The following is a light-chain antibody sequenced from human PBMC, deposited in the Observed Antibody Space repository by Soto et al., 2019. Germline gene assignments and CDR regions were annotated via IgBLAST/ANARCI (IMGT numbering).Light chain of an antibody. CDR2: EVS. V-gene: IGLV2-18*02. CDR1: SSDVGTYNR. CDR3: SSDTSSTPLV. Sequence: QSVLAPPPSVSGSPGQSGTISCTGTSSDVGTYNRVSWYQHPPGTAPKLVIFEVSNRPSGVPDRFSGSKSGNTASLTISRLEVEDEADYYCSSDTSSTPLVFGGGTKLTVL. J-gene: IGLJ2*01.